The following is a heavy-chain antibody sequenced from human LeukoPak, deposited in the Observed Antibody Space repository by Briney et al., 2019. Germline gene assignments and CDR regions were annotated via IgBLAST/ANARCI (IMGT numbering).Heavy chain of an antibody. CDR1: GFTFSNAW. CDR3: AKSPVRGDYGGGDY. J-gene: IGHJ4*02. V-gene: IGHV3-15*07. D-gene: IGHD4-17*01. Sequence: GGSLRLSCAASGFTFSNAWMNWVRQAPGKGLEWVGRIKSKIDGGTTDYAAPVKGRFTISRDDSKNTLHLQMNSLKTEDTAVYYCAKSPVRGDYGGGDYWGQGTLVTVSS. CDR2: IKSKIDGGTT.